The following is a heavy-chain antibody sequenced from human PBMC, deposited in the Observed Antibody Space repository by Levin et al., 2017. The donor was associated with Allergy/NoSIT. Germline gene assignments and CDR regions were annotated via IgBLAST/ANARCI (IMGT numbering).Heavy chain of an antibody. J-gene: IGHJ4*02. Sequence: PGGSLRLSCAASGFTFSSYSLNWVRQVPGKGLEWVSSISSSSSYIYYADSVKGRFTISRDNAKNSLFLQMNSLRAEDTALYFCAKDRGSGFDSWGQGALVTVSS. CDR1: GFTFSSYS. CDR3: AKDRGSGFDS. D-gene: IGHD6-19*01. V-gene: IGHV3-21*01. CDR2: ISSSSSYI.